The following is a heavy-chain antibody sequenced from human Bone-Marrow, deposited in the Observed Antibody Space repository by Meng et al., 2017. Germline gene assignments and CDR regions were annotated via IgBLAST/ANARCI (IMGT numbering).Heavy chain of an antibody. CDR1: GFTFSSYV. Sequence: GGSLRLSCAASGFTFSSYVMHWVRQAPGKGLEWVSVIYSGGSTYYADSVKGRFTISRDNSKNTLYLQMNSLRAEDTAVYYCARGRDCGGDCYPPLEYFQHWGQGTLVTVSS. J-gene: IGHJ1*01. CDR2: IYSGGST. CDR3: ARGRDCGGDCYPPLEYFQH. V-gene: IGHV3-53*01. D-gene: IGHD2-21*02.